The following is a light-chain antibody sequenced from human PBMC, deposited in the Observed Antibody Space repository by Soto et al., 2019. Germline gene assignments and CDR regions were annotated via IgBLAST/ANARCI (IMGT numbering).Light chain of an antibody. J-gene: IGKJ1*01. Sequence: EIVMTQSPATLSVSPGERATLSCRASQSVSSNLAWYQQKPGQAPRLLIYGASTRATGIPARFSGSGSGTEFTLTISSLQSEDFAVYYCQQDNNWPPGVTFGQGTKVEIK. CDR3: QQDNNWPPGVT. CDR1: QSVSSN. CDR2: GAS. V-gene: IGKV3-15*01.